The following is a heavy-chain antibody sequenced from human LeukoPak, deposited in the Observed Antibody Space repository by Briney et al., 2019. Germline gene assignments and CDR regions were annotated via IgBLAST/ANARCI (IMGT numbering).Heavy chain of an antibody. CDR2: VVPMFGIR. CDR3: ATEPSRSYSFDHLDF. CDR1: GGTXNNYA. V-gene: IGHV1-69*04. J-gene: IGHJ4*02. D-gene: IGHD5-12*01. Sequence: SVKVSCKTSGGTXNNYAISWVRQAPGQGLEWMGRVVPMFGIRNYPQTFRGRVNITADKATNTVYMELRSLRAEDTAIYYCATEPSRSYSFDHLDFWGLGTPVTVSS.